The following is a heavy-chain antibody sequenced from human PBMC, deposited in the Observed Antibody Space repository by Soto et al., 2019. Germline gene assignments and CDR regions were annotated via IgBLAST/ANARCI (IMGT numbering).Heavy chain of an antibody. J-gene: IGHJ4*02. CDR3: ARDLRGYSYGPVDY. CDR1: GFTLSSYW. CDR2: IGEDGGEK. V-gene: IGHV3-7*01. Sequence: GGSLRLSCAASGFTLSSYWMSWVRQAPGKGLEWVANIGEDGGEKYYVDSVKGRFTISRDNAKNSLYLQMNSLRAEDTAVYYCARDLRGYSYGPVDYWGQGTLVTVSS. D-gene: IGHD5-18*01.